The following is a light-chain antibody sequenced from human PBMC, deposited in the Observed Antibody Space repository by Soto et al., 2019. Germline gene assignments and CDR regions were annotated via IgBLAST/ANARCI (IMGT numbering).Light chain of an antibody. J-gene: IGLJ2*01. CDR1: SSDVGSYNY. CDR2: EVT. V-gene: IGLV2-14*01. Sequence: QSVLTQPTSVSGSPGQSITIACTGTSSDVGSYNYVSWYQQHPGKSPKLMIYEVTNRPSGVSNRFSGSKSGNTASLTISGLQTEDEAHYYCSSYTTNTTLVFGGGTTVTLL. CDR3: SSYTTNTTLV.